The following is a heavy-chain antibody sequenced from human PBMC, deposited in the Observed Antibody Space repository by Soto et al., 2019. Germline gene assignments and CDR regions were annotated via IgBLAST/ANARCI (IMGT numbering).Heavy chain of an antibody. D-gene: IGHD4-17*01. J-gene: IGHJ4*02. V-gene: IGHV3-11*05. CDR2: ISSSSSYT. Sequence: QVQLVESGGGLVKPGGSLRLSCAASGFTFSDYYMSWIRQAPGKGLEWVSYISSSSSYTNYADSAKGRFTISRDNAKNSLYLQMNSLRAEDTAVYYCASSDYGAMGEVYWGQGTLVTVSS. CDR3: ASSDYGAMGEVY. CDR1: GFTFSDYY.